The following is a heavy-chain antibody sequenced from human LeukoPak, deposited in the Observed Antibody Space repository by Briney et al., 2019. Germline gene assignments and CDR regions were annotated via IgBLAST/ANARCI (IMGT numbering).Heavy chain of an antibody. CDR3: ARGLNYYDSSGYYGPPFDY. V-gene: IGHV1-69*13. J-gene: IGHJ4*02. D-gene: IGHD3-22*01. Sequence: SVKVSCKASGYTLTDYGITWVRQAPGQGLEWMGGIIPIFGTANYAQKFQGRVTITADESTSTAYMELSSLRSEDTAVYYCARGLNYYDSSGYYGPPFDYWGQGTLVTVSS. CDR2: IIPIFGTA. CDR1: GYTLTDYG.